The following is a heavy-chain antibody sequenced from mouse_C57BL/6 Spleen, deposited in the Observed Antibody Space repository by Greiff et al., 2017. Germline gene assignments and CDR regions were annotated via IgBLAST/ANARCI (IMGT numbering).Heavy chain of an antibody. J-gene: IGHJ4*01. CDR1: GFSLTSYA. CDR3: ARRGGITTVVAHYYAMHY. CDR2: IWTGGGT. D-gene: IGHD1-1*01. Sequence: QVQLKESGPGLVAPSQSLSITCTVSGFSLTSYAISWVRQPPGKGLEWLGVIWTGGGTNYNSALTSRLSISKDNSKSQVFLKMNSLQTDDTARYYCARRGGITTVVAHYYAMHYWGQGTSVTVSS. V-gene: IGHV2-9-1*01.